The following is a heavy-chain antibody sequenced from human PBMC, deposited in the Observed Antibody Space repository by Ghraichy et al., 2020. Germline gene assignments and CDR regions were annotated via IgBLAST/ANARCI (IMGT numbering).Heavy chain of an antibody. CDR1: GYTFTSYA. D-gene: IGHD6-19*01. Sequence: ASVKVSCKASGYTFTSYAMHWVRQAPGQRLEWMGWINAGNGNTKYSQKFQGRVTITRDTSASTAYMELSSLRSEDTAVYYCARKGIAVAGSLADDAFDIWGQGTMVTVSS. J-gene: IGHJ3*02. CDR3: ARKGIAVAGSLADDAFDI. V-gene: IGHV1-3*01. CDR2: INAGNGNT.